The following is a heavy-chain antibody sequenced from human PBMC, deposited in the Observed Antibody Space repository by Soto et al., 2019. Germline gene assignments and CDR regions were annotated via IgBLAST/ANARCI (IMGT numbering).Heavy chain of an antibody. CDR3: ARQSPAPTSGYTRYYFDY. CDR2: IYYSGST. Sequence: PSETLSLTCTVSGVSISNNNYYWGWIRQPPGKGLEWIASIYYSGSTYYNPSLKSRVTISVDTSKNQFSLKLSSVTAADTAVYYCARQSPAPTSGYTRYYFDYWGQGTLVTVSS. D-gene: IGHD3-3*01. CDR1: GVSISNNNYY. J-gene: IGHJ4*02. V-gene: IGHV4-39*01.